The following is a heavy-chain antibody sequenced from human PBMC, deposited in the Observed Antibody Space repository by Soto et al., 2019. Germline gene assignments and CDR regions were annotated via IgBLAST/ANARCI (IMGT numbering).Heavy chain of an antibody. Sequence: QVQLVQSGAEVKKPGASVKVSCKASGYTFTSYDINWVRQATGQGLEWMGWMNPNSGNTGYAQKFPGRVTMPRNTSISTAYMELSSLRSEDTAVYYCARGSAVFYVFGWFDPWGQGTLVTVSS. V-gene: IGHV1-8*01. D-gene: IGHD3-16*01. CDR2: MNPNSGNT. CDR1: GYTFTSYD. CDR3: ARGSAVFYVFGWFDP. J-gene: IGHJ5*02.